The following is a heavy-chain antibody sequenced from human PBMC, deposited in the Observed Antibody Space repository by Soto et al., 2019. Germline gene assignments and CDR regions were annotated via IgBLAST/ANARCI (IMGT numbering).Heavy chain of an antibody. CDR3: ARVIVVVRAAYYYYGMDV. D-gene: IGHD2-2*01. J-gene: IGHJ6*02. V-gene: IGHV6-1*01. CDR2: TYYRSKWYN. CDR1: GDSVSSNSAA. Sequence: KQSQTLSLTCAISGDSVSSNSAAWNWIRQSPSRGLEWLGRTYYRSKWYNDYAVSVKSRITINPDTSKNQFSLQLNSVTPEDTAVYYCARVIVVVRAAYYYYGMDVWGQGTTVTVSS.